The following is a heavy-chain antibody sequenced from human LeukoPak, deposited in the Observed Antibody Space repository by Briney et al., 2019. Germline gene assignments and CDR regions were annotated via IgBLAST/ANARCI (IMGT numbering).Heavy chain of an antibody. CDR3: ARETHIVVVTEGHWLDP. D-gene: IGHD2-21*02. J-gene: IGHJ5*02. V-gene: IGHV3-11*01. CDR1: GFTFSDYY. Sequence: GGSLRLSCAASGFTFSDYYMSWIRQAPGKGLEWVSSISSSGSTIYYADSVKGRFTISRDNAKNSLYLQMNSLRAEDTAVYYCARETHIVVVTEGHWLDPWGQGTLVTVSS. CDR2: ISSSGSTI.